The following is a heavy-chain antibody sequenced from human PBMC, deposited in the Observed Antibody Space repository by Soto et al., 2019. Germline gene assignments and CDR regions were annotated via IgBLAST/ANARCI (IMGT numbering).Heavy chain of an antibody. Sequence: PGGSLRLSCAASGFSLNSYTMNWVRQAPGRGPEWVSSITSSSSYIHYADSVKGRFTISRDNAKRSLYLQMDSLRAEDMAVYYCARETIAVTGTASYGMDRWGQGTTGTVSS. J-gene: IGHJ6*01. V-gene: IGHV3-21*01. CDR1: GFSLNSYT. CDR3: ARETIAVTGTASYGMDR. D-gene: IGHD6-19*01. CDR2: ITSSSSYI.